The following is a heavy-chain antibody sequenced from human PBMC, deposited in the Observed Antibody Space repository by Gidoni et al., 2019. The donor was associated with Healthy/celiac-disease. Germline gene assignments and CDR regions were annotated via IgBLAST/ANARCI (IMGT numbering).Heavy chain of an antibody. D-gene: IGHD1-7*01. CDR2: ISSSGSTI. CDR1: GFTFSSYD. V-gene: IGHV3-48*03. CDR3: AKENYGDFDY. Sequence: EVQLVESGGGLVQPGGSLSFSCAASGFTFSSYDMNWVRQAPGKGLEWVSYISSSGSTIYYADSVKGRFTISRDNAKNSLYLQMNSLRAEDTAVYYCAKENYGDFDYWGQGTLVTVSS. J-gene: IGHJ4*02.